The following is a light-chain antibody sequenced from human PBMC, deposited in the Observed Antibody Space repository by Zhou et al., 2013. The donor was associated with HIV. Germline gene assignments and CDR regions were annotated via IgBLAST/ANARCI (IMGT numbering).Light chain of an antibody. CDR3: QQSYNTPHT. CDR1: QGISSY. J-gene: IGKJ2*01. V-gene: IGKV1-39*01. Sequence: DIQLTQSPSFLSASVGDRVTITCRASQGISSYLAWYQQKPGKAPKLLIYAASTLQSGVPSRFSGSGSGTDFTLTISSLQPEDVATYYCQQSYNTPHTFGQGTKLEIK. CDR2: AAS.